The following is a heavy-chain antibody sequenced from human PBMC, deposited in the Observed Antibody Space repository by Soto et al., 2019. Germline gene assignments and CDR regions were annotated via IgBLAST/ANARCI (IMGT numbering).Heavy chain of an antibody. CDR1: GVTFSSYA. CDR3: GRVASRCTSGVCYKHYDY. J-gene: IGHJ4*02. V-gene: IGHV3-64*01. Sequence: EVQLVESGGGLVQPGGSLRLSCAASGVTFSSYAMHWVRQAPGKGLEYVSAISSNGGSTYYANSVKCRFTISRDNSKNTLYLQMGRLRAEDMAVYYCGRVASRCTSGVCYKHYDYWGQGTLVTVSS. D-gene: IGHD2-8*01. CDR2: ISSNGGST.